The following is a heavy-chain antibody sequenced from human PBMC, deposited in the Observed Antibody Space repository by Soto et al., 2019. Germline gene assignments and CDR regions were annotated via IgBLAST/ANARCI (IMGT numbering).Heavy chain of an antibody. Sequence: SGPTLVNPPQNLTLTSTFSAFSLSTSGMYVSWISQPAGKALECLARIDWDDDKYYSTSLKTRLTISKDTSKNQVVLTMTNMDPVDTATYYCARIVCSGWYSDYYYMDVWGKGTTVTVSS. V-gene: IGHV2-70*11. CDR2: IDWDDDK. CDR3: ARIVCSGWYSDYYYMDV. D-gene: IGHD6-19*01. J-gene: IGHJ6*03. CDR1: AFSLSTSGMY.